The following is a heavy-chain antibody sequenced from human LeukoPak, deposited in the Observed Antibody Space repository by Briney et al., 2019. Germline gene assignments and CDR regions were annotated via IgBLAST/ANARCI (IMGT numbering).Heavy chain of an antibody. V-gene: IGHV7-4-1*02. Sequence: GASVKVSCKASGYTFTSYAMNWVRQAPGQGLEWMGWINTNTGNPTYAQGFTGRFVFSLDTSVSTAYLQISSLKAEDTAVYYCARELGGGYCSGGSCYFAYFQHWGQGTLVTVSS. D-gene: IGHD2-15*01. CDR1: GYTFTSYA. CDR3: ARELGGGYCSGGSCYFAYFQH. CDR2: INTNTGNP. J-gene: IGHJ1*01.